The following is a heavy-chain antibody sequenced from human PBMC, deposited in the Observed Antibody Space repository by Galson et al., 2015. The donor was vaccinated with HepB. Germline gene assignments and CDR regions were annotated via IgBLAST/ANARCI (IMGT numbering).Heavy chain of an antibody. CDR3: ARHGTICGADCYPNWFDY. CDR1: GGSISSNSYH. D-gene: IGHD2-21*02. CDR2: GYYTGTT. Sequence: SETLSLTCTVSGGSISSNSYHWAWIRQPPGKGLEWIGSGYYTGTTYSYLSLKSRVSISVDTSRSQFSLSLYSLTAADTAVYYCARHGTICGADCYPNWFDYWGQGILVTVSS. V-gene: IGHV4-39*01. J-gene: IGHJ4*02.